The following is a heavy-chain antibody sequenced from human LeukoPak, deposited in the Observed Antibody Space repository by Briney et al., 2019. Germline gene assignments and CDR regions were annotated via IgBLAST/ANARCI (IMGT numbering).Heavy chain of an antibody. D-gene: IGHD3-22*01. CDR1: GGSISSGSYY. V-gene: IGHV4-31*03. CDR2: IYYSGST. J-gene: IGHJ4*02. CDR3: ARVSPGDYYDSSGYYYGEGYDY. Sequence: SQTLSLTCTVSGGSISSGSYYWSWIRQHPGKGLEWIGYIYYSGSTYYNPSLKSRVTISVDTSKNQFSLKLSSVTAADTAVYYCARVSPGDYYDSSGYYYGEGYDYWGQGTLVTVSS.